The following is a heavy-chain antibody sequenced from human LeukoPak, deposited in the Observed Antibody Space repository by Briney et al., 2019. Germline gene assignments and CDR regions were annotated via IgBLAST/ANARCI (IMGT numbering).Heavy chain of an antibody. J-gene: IGHJ4*02. CDR1: GFTFSNYA. V-gene: IGHV3-30*04. CDR2: ISNDGRKQ. D-gene: IGHD2-15*01. CDR3: ARKFCSGGSCYELDY. Sequence: PGGSLRLSCAASGFTFSNYAMNWVRQAPGKGLEWVAVISNDGRKQYYTDSVKGRFTISRDNSKNTLYLQMNSLRPEDTAVYYCARKFCSGGSCYELDYWGQGTLVTVSS.